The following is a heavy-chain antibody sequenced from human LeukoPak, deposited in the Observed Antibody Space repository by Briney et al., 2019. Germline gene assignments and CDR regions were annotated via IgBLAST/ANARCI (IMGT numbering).Heavy chain of an antibody. CDR3: AKVRSGSANWALRIFDN. D-gene: IGHD1-1*01. CDR1: GFTFDDYA. J-gene: IGHJ4*02. Sequence: GGSLSLSCAASGFTFDDYAMHWVRQSPARGLEWVASISPGGGTTYYADYVKGRFTISRDNSNNTLYVHMNSLRAEDTAVYYCAKVRSGSANWALRIFDNWGQGTLVTVSS. V-gene: IGHV3-23*01. CDR2: ISPGGGTT.